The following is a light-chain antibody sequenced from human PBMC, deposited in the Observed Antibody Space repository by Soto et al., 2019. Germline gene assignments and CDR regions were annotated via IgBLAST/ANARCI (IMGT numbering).Light chain of an antibody. J-gene: IGKJ3*01. CDR2: DAS. CDR1: QDISNH. CDR3: QQSHILPRT. Sequence: DIQMTQSPSSLSASVGERVTITCQASQDISNHLIWYQQKPGKAPKFLIYDASNLETGVPSRFSGSGSGTDFTFSISSLQPEDVAAYFCQQSHILPRTFGPGTKVGIK. V-gene: IGKV1-33*01.